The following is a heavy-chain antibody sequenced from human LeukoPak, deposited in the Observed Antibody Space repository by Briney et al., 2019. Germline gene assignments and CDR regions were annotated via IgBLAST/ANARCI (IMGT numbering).Heavy chain of an antibody. Sequence: PSETLSLTCTVSGGSISSGSYYWSWIRQPAGKGLEWIGRIYTSGSTNYNPSLKSRVTISVDTSKNQFSLKLSSVTAADTAVYYCAREVEQEATAAGSVFDYWGQGTLVTVSS. CDR3: AREVEQEATAAGSVFDY. J-gene: IGHJ4*02. CDR2: IYTSGST. V-gene: IGHV4-61*02. D-gene: IGHD6-13*01. CDR1: GGSISSGSYY.